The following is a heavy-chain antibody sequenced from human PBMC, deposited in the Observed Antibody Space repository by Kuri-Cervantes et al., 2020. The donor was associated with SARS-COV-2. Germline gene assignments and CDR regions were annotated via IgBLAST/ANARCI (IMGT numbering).Heavy chain of an antibody. CDR3: AREIVVVITPSYFDY. D-gene: IGHD3-22*01. V-gene: IGHV1-18*01. Sequence: ASVKVSCKASGYTFTSYGITWVRQAPGQGLEWMGWISASKGNPNYEQKVQGRVTVTTDTSTSTAYMELSSLRSEDTAVYYCAREIVVVITPSYFDYWGQGTLVTVSS. CDR2: ISASKGNP. CDR1: GYTFTSYG. J-gene: IGHJ4*02.